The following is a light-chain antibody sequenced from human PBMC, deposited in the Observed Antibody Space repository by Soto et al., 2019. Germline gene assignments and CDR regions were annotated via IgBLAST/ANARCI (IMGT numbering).Light chain of an antibody. CDR1: QSVGTF. CDR2: DAS. Sequence: EIVLTQSPAPLSLSPGERATLSCSASQSVGTFLDWYQQKPGQAPRLLIYDASNGAIGIPGRFSGSGSGTDFALTISSLEPEDFAAYYCQQRSNWPLTFGGGTKVEIK. CDR3: QQRSNWPLT. V-gene: IGKV3-11*01. J-gene: IGKJ4*01.